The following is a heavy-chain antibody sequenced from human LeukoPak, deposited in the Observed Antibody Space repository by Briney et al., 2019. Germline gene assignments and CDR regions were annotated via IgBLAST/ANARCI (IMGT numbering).Heavy chain of an antibody. D-gene: IGHD6-19*01. CDR2: IYYSGST. CDR1: GGSISSSSYY. Sequence: SETLSLTCTVSGGSISSSSYYWGWIRQPPGKGLEWIGSIYYSGSTYYNPSLKSRVTISVDTSKNQFSLKLSSVTAADTAVYYCARGVAVAGTPIRNNNHYYYYYYMDVWGKGTTVTVSS. CDR3: ARGVAVAGTPIRNNNHYYYYYYMDV. J-gene: IGHJ6*03. V-gene: IGHV4-39*01.